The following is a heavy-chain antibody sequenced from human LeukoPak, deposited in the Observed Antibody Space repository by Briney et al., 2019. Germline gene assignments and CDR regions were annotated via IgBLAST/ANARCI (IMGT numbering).Heavy chain of an antibody. Sequence: GGSLRLSCAASGFTFSSYWMSWVRQAPGKGLEWVANIKQDGSEKYYVDSVKGRFTISRDNAKNSLYLQMNSLRAEDTAVYYCANIVVVPAAYFDYWGQGTLVTVSS. D-gene: IGHD2-2*01. J-gene: IGHJ4*02. CDR3: ANIVVVPAAYFDY. CDR1: GFTFSSYW. V-gene: IGHV3-7*01. CDR2: IKQDGSEK.